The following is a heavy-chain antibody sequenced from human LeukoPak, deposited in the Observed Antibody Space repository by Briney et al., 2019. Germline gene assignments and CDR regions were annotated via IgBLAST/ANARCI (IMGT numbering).Heavy chain of an antibody. CDR1: GGPFSRYA. Sequence: GASVKLSWKVSGGPFSRYAISWVRQAPGQGLEWMGGIIPIFGTANYAQKFQGRVTITADESTSTAYMELSSLRSEDTAVYYCASGISVWVAYFDYWGQGTLVTVSS. D-gene: IGHD5/OR15-5a*01. CDR2: IIPIFGTA. V-gene: IGHV1-69*13. CDR3: ASGISVWVAYFDY. J-gene: IGHJ4*02.